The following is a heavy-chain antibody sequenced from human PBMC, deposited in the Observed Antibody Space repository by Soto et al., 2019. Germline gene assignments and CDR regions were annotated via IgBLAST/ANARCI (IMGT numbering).Heavy chain of an antibody. V-gene: IGHV3-49*01. CDR2: IRSKAYGGTT. CDR1: GFTCVDYV. Sequence: GGFLRLSCTASGFTCVDYVMSWFRQAPGKGLEWVGFIRSKAYGGTTEYAASVRGRFTISRDGSKSIAYLQMNSLKIEDTAVYYCTRVLGYAILTGPGYWGQGTLVTVSS. CDR3: TRVLGYAILTGPGY. J-gene: IGHJ4*02. D-gene: IGHD3-9*01.